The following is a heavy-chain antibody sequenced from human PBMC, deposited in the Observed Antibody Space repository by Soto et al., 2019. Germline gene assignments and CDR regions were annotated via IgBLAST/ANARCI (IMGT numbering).Heavy chain of an antibody. Sequence: PGGSLRLSCAASGFTFSSYAMSWVRQAPGKGLEWVSAISGSGGSTYYADSVKGRFTNSRDNSKNTLYLQMNSLRAEDTAVYYCAKDRGGYDILTGYLDPWGQGTLVTVSS. CDR3: AKDRGGYDILTGYLDP. J-gene: IGHJ5*02. D-gene: IGHD3-9*01. V-gene: IGHV3-23*01. CDR1: GFTFSSYA. CDR2: ISGSGGST.